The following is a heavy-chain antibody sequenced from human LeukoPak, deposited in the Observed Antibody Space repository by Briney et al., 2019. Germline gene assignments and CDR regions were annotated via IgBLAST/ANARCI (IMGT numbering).Heavy chain of an antibody. J-gene: IGHJ4*02. CDR1: GFTFSSYE. CDR2: ISSSGSSI. D-gene: IGHD3-22*01. V-gene: IGHV3-48*03. CDR3: AKDRSLGFSPGYYYDSSGFDY. Sequence: GGSLRLSCAASGFTFSSYEMNWVRQAPGKGLEWVSYISSSGSSIYYADSVKGRFTISRDNSKNTLYLQMNSLRAEDTAVYYCAKDRSLGFSPGYYYDSSGFDYWGQGTLVTVSS.